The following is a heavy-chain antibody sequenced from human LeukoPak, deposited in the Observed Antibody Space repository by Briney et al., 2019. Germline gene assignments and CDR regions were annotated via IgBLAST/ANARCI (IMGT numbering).Heavy chain of an antibody. D-gene: IGHD3-22*01. J-gene: IGHJ4*02. V-gene: IGHV1-69*01. CDR3: ASRYYYDSSGYYYLYFDY. CDR1: GGTFSSYA. Sequence: SVKASCKASGGTFSSYAISWVRQAPGQGLEWMGGIIPIFGTANYAQKFQGRVTITADESTSTAYMELSSLRSEDTAVYYCASRYYYDSSGYYYLYFDYWGQGTLVTVSS. CDR2: IIPIFGTA.